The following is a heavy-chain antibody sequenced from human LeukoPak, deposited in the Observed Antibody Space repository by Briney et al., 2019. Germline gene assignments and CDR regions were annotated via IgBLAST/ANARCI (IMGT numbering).Heavy chain of an antibody. CDR2: IYYSGST. CDR1: GGSISRYY. V-gene: IGHV4-59*01. Sequence: SETLSLTCTVSGGSISRYYWSWIRQPPGGGLEWLGYIYYSGSTDYNPSLKSRVTISVDTSKNQFSLKLSSVTAADTAVYYCARTQAGAYSSSWYGLDAFDIWGQGTMVTVSS. D-gene: IGHD6-13*01. J-gene: IGHJ3*02. CDR3: ARTQAGAYSSSWYGLDAFDI.